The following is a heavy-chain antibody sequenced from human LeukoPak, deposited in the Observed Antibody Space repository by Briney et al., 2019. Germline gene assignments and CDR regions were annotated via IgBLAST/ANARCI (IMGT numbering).Heavy chain of an antibody. D-gene: IGHD3-22*01. CDR2: IYSGGST. CDR1: GFTFSSNY. V-gene: IGHV3-53*04. J-gene: IGHJ4*02. CDR3: ARAPYDSSGYFDY. Sequence: PGGSLRLSCAASGFTFSSNYMSWVRQAPGKGLEWVSVIYSGGSTYYADSVKGRFTISRHNSKNTLYLQMNSLRAEDTAVYYCARAPYDSSGYFDYWGQGTLVTVSS.